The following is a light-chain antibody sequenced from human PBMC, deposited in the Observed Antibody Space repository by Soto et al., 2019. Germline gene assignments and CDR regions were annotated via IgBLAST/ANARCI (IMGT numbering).Light chain of an antibody. Sequence: DIQMTQSPSSLSASVGDRVTITCRASQSISTYLNWYQQHPGKAPKLLIYTASNLESGVPSRFSCSGSGTDFTLPISSLQPEDFATYYCQQSYGIPPVTFGGGNKLEIK. V-gene: IGKV1-39*01. CDR1: QSISTY. J-gene: IGKJ4*01. CDR3: QQSYGIPPVT. CDR2: TAS.